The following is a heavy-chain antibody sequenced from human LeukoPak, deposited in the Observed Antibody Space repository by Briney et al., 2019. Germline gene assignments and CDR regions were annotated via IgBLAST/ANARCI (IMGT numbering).Heavy chain of an antibody. Sequence: GGSLRLSCAASGFTVSSNYMSWVRQAPGKGLEWVSVIYSGGSTYYADSVKGRFTISRDNSKNTLYLQMNSLRAEDTAVYYCARAGDMVRGVTYFDYWGQGTLVTVSS. V-gene: IGHV3-53*01. J-gene: IGHJ4*02. D-gene: IGHD3-10*01. CDR3: ARAGDMVRGVTYFDY. CDR1: GFTVSSNY. CDR2: IYSGGST.